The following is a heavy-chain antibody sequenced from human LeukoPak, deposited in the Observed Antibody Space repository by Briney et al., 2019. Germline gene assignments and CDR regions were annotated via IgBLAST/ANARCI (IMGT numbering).Heavy chain of an antibody. CDR3: ARDRAAVAPDHWFDP. V-gene: IGHV1-18*01. D-gene: IGHD6-19*01. CDR2: ISAYNGNT. Sequence: ASVKVSCKASGYTFTSYGISWVRQAPRQGLEWMGWISAYNGNTNYAQKLQGRVTITTDTSTSTAYMELRSLRSDDTAVYYCARDRAAVAPDHWFDPWGQGTLVTVSS. CDR1: GYTFTSYG. J-gene: IGHJ5*02.